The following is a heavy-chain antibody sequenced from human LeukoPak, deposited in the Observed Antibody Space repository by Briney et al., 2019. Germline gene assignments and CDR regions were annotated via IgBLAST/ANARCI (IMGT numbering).Heavy chain of an antibody. CDR3: ARDLEDIVVVPAAYYYYYMDV. CDR2: IYTSGST. J-gene: IGHJ6*03. V-gene: IGHV4-4*07. D-gene: IGHD2-2*01. Sequence: SETLSLTCTVSGGPISSYYWSWIRQPAGKGLEWVGRIYTSGSTNYNPSLKSRVTMSVDTSNNQFSLKLSSVTAADTAVYYCARDLEDIVVVPAAYYYYYMDVWGKGTTVTVSS. CDR1: GGPISSYY.